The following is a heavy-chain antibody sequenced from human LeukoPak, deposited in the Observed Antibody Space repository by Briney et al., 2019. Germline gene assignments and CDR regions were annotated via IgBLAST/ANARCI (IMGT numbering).Heavy chain of an antibody. J-gene: IGHJ5*02. Sequence: GGSLRLSCAASGFTFSSYWMHWVRQGPGKGLVWVSRIKSDGTSTNYADSVKGRFTISRDNAKNSLYLQMNSLRAEDTAVYYCARVPRTTSCSWGQGTLVTVSS. CDR2: IKSDGTST. D-gene: IGHD2-2*01. V-gene: IGHV3-74*01. CDR1: GFTFSSYW. CDR3: ARVPRTTSCS.